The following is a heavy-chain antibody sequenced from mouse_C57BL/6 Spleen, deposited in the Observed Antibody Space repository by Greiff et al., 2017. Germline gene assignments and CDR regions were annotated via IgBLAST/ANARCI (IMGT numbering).Heavy chain of an antibody. Sequence: QVQLQQPGAELVKPGASVKVSCKASGYTFTSYWMHWVKQRPGQGLEWIGRIHPSDSDTNYNQKFKGKATLTVDKSSSTAYTQLSSLTSEDSAVYYCAMDYDGSSPPWFAYWGQGTLGTVSA. CDR3: AMDYDGSSPPWFAY. CDR2: IHPSDSDT. CDR1: GYTFTSYW. D-gene: IGHD1-1*01. V-gene: IGHV1-74*01. J-gene: IGHJ3*01.